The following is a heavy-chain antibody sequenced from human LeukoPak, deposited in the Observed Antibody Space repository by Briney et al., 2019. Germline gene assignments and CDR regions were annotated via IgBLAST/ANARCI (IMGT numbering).Heavy chain of an antibody. V-gene: IGHV4-34*01. Sequence: SETLSLTCAVYGGSFSGYYWSWIRQPPGKGLEWIGEINHSGSTNYNPSLKSRVTISVDTSKNQFSLKLSSVTAADTAVYYCARVEYSSGWYPGYDYWGQGTLVTVSS. J-gene: IGHJ4*02. CDR2: INHSGST. D-gene: IGHD6-19*01. CDR3: ARVEYSSGWYPGYDY. CDR1: GGSFSGYY.